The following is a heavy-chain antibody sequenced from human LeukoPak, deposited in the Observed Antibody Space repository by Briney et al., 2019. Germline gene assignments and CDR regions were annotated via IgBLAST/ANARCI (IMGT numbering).Heavy chain of an antibody. CDR1: GGTFSSYG. CDR2: IIPIFGTA. Sequence: SAKVSCKASGGTFSSYGLSWGREAPGQGVEWRGRIIPIFGTANYAQRFQGRVTPTADKSTSTAYMQLNSLRSEDTALYYCARDRVNPMTAVTKPFDYWGQGTLVTVSS. V-gene: IGHV1-69*06. D-gene: IGHD4-17*01. J-gene: IGHJ4*02. CDR3: ARDRVNPMTAVTKPFDY.